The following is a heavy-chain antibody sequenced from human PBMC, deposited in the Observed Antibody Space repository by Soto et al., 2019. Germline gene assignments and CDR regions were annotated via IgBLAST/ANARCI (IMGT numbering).Heavy chain of an antibody. J-gene: IGHJ6*02. CDR1: GGSISSYY. CDR2: IYYSGST. CDR3: ARYRLRYYDFWSGYYYYGMDV. Sequence: SETLSLTCTVSGGSISSYYWSWIRQPPGKGLEWIGYIYYSGSTNYNPSLKSRVTISVDTSKNQFSLKLSSVTAADTAVYYCARYRLRYYDFWSGYYYYGMDVWGQGTTVTVSS. D-gene: IGHD3-3*01. V-gene: IGHV4-59*01.